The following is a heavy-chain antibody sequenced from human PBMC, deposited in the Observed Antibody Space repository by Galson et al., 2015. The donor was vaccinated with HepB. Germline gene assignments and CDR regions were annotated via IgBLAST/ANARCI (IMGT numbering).Heavy chain of an antibody. Sequence: ETLSLTCTVSGGSISSVSYYWDWIRQPPGKGLEWIGSIYYSGSTYYNPSLKSRVTMSVDTSKNQFSLKLSSVTAADTAVYYCARHAGTNCYYCAFDIWGQGTMVTVSS. CDR1: GGSISSVSYY. CDR2: IYYSGST. CDR3: ARHAGTNCYYCAFDI. D-gene: IGHD2-2*01. V-gene: IGHV4-39*01. J-gene: IGHJ3*02.